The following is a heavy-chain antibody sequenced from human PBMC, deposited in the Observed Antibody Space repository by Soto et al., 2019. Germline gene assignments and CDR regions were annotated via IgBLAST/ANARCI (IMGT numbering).Heavy chain of an antibody. CDR2: ISGSGGST. V-gene: IGHV3-23*01. CDR1: GFTFSSYA. Sequence: EVQLLESGGGLVQPGGSLRLSCAASGFTFSSYAMSWVRQAPGKGLEWVSAISGSGGSTYYADSVKGRFTISRDNSKNTLYLQKNSLRAEDEAVDYCAKPLTGTALPYYFDYWGQGTLVTVSS. J-gene: IGHJ4*02. CDR3: AKPLTGTALPYYFDY. D-gene: IGHD1-7*01.